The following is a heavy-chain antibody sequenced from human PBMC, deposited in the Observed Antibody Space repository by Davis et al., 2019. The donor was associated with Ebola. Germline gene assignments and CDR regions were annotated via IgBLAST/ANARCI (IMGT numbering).Heavy chain of an antibody. CDR2: IYYSGST. CDR1: GGSISSGDYY. V-gene: IGHV4-30-4*01. CDR3: ARAQGMTGYYRRSAFDY. Sequence: SETLSPTFRLPGGSISSGDYYWSWIRQPPGKGLEWIGYIYYSGSTHYSPSLKSRVTISVDTSKDQFSLKLSSVTAADTAVYYCARAQGMTGYYRRSAFDYWGQGTLVTVSS. D-gene: IGHD3-9*01. J-gene: IGHJ4*02.